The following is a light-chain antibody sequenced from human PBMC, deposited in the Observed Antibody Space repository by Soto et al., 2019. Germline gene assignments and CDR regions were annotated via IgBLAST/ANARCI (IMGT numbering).Light chain of an antibody. Sequence: QSALTQPRSVSGSPGQSVTISCTGTSSDVGGYNYVSWFRQHPGNAPKLIIYDVNKRPSGVPDRFSGSKSGNTASLTISGLQAADEADYYCCSYAGTFYVFGGGTKLTVL. CDR2: DVN. CDR3: CSYAGTFYV. J-gene: IGLJ1*01. V-gene: IGLV2-11*01. CDR1: SSDVGGYNY.